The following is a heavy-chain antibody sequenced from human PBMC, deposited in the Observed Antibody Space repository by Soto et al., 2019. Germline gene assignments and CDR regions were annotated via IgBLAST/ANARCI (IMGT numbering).Heavy chain of an antibody. Sequence: GGSLRLSCAASGFTFSSYAMSWVRQAPGKGLEWVSAISGSGGSTYYADSVKGRFTISRDNSKNTLYLQMNSLRAEDTAVYYCAKASVETPYYYYMDVWGKGTTVTVSS. V-gene: IGHV3-23*01. CDR2: ISGSGGST. CDR1: GFTFSSYA. J-gene: IGHJ6*03. D-gene: IGHD1-1*01. CDR3: AKASVETPYYYYMDV.